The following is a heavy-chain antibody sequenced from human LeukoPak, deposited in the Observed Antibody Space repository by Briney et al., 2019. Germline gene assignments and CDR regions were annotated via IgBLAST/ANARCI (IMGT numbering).Heavy chain of an antibody. D-gene: IGHD6-13*01. CDR3: AKDHGYSNNPDY. V-gene: IGHV3-30*02. Sequence: GGSLRLSCAASGFTFSSYGMHWVRQAPGKGLEWVAFIRYDGSNKYYADSVKGRFTISRDNSKNTLYLQMNSLRAEGTAVYYCAKDHGYSNNPDYWGQGTLVTVSS. J-gene: IGHJ4*02. CDR1: GFTFSSYG. CDR2: IRYDGSNK.